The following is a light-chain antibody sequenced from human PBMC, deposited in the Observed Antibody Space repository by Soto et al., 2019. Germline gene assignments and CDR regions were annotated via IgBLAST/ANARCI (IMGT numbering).Light chain of an antibody. Sequence: DIQMTQSPSSLSASVGDRVTIPCRASPSISTYLNWYQHKPGKAPKLLIYAASTLQRGVPSRFSGSRSGTDFSLTINSLQPEDFATYYCQQSFNMPYTFGQGTKVEMK. V-gene: IGKV1-39*01. J-gene: IGKJ2*01. CDR1: PSISTY. CDR2: AAS. CDR3: QQSFNMPYT.